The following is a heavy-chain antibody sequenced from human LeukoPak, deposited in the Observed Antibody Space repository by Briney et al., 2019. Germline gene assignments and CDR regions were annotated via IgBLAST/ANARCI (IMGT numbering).Heavy chain of an antibody. D-gene: IGHD1-1*01. CDR1: GFTFSNAW. CDR2: IKSKTDGGTT. J-gene: IGHJ4*02. Sequence: KPGGSLRLSCAASGFTFSNAWMSWVRQAPGKGLEWVGRIKSKTDGGTTDYAAPVKGRFTISRDNSKNTLYLQMNSLRAEDTAVYYCAKDAVRTPQIDHWGQGALVTVSS. CDR3: AKDAVRTPQIDH. V-gene: IGHV3-15*01.